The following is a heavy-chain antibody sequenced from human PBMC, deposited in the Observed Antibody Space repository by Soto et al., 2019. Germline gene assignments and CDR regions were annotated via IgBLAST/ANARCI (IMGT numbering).Heavy chain of an antibody. CDR3: ARVDDY. J-gene: IGHJ4*02. CDR1: GGTFRGYY. CDR2: INHRGST. Sequence: SETLSLTCAVYGGTFRGYYWSWIRQPPGKGLEWIGEINHRGSTKYNPSLESRVTISVDTSKNQFSLKLSSVTAADTAVYYCARVDDYWGRGTLVTVSS. V-gene: IGHV4-34*01.